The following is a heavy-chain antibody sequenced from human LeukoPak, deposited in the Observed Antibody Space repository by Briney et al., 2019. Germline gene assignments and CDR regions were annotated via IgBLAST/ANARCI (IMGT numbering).Heavy chain of an antibody. CDR1: GFTFSSYG. J-gene: IGHJ4*02. CDR2: VWYDGSNK. V-gene: IGHV3-33*01. CDR3: ARVPAMSGSYYFDY. Sequence: GGSLRLSCAASGFTFSSYGMPWVRQAPGKGLERVAVVWYDGSNKYYADSVKGRFTISRDNSKNTLYLQMNSLRAEDTAVYYCARVPAMSGSYYFDYWGQGTLVTVSS. D-gene: IGHD1-26*01.